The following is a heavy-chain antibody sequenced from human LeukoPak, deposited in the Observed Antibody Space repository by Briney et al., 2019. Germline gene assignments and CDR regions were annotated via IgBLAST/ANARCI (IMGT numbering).Heavy chain of an antibody. Sequence: GRSLRLSCAASGFTFDDYTMHWVRQAPGKGLEWVSLISWDGGSTYYADSVKGRFTISRDNSKNSLYLQMNSLRTEDTALYYCAKDTRDDFWSGYFDYWGQGTLVTVSS. V-gene: IGHV3-43*01. J-gene: IGHJ4*02. D-gene: IGHD3-3*01. CDR2: ISWDGGST. CDR3: AKDTRDDFWSGYFDY. CDR1: GFTFDDYT.